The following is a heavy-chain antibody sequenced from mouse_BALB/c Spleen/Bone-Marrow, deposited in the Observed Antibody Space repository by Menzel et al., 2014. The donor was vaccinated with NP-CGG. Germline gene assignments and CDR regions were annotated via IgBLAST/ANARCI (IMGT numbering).Heavy chain of an antibody. V-gene: IGHV14-3*02. CDR3: TREGHSYGTEALDY. CDR1: GFNVKDTY. J-gene: IGHJ4*01. D-gene: IGHD1-1*01. Sequence: EVQLQQSGAELVKPGASVKLSCTASGFNVKDTYMQWVKQRPEQGLEWIGTSDPANGNTQYDPTFQGKATITKDTSSNTTCMQRKSLTSEDTAVCYSTREGHSYGTEALDYWGQGISVNV. CDR2: SDPANGNT.